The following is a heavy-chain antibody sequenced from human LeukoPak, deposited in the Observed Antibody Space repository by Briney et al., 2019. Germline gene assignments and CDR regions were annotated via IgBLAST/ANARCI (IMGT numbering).Heavy chain of an antibody. D-gene: IGHD7-27*01. J-gene: IGHJ6*03. CDR1: GFTFSSYG. CDR2: ISYIASNK. V-gene: IGHV3-30*18. Sequence: GGSLRLSCAASGFTFSSYGMHWVRQAPGKGLEWVALISYIASNKYYADSVKGRFTISRDNSKNTLYLQMNSLRPEDTAVYYCAKDLGHWDYYYYMDVWGKGTTVTISS. CDR3: AKDLGHWDYYYYMDV.